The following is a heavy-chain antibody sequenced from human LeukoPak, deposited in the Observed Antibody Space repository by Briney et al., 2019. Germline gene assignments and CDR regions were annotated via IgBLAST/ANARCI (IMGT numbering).Heavy chain of an antibody. Sequence: GGSLRLSCAASGFPFSGYSLHWVRQAPGKGLEWVSSISSSAAYIAYADSVKGRFTISRDNAKDSLYLHMNNLRAEDTAVYYCAREGKDLRLGYYNSAVDVWGQGTTVSVSS. CDR1: GFPFSGYS. CDR2: ISSSAAYI. D-gene: IGHD2-15*01. CDR3: AREGKDLRLGYYNSAVDV. J-gene: IGHJ6*02. V-gene: IGHV3-21*01.